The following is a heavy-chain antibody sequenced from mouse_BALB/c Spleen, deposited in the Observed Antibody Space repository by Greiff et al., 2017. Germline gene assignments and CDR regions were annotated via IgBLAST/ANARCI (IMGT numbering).Heavy chain of an antibody. D-gene: IGHD2-3*01. CDR2: IFPGTGTT. V-gene: IGHV1S132*01. CDR3: ARWLLRFFDY. J-gene: IGHJ2*01. CDR1: GYTFTSYW. Sequence: QVQLQQSGAELVKPGASVKLSCKTSGYTFTSYWIQWVKQRPGQGLGWIGEIFPGTGTTYYNEKFKGKATFTADTSSNTAYMQLSSLTSEDSAVYYCARWLLRFFDYWGQGTTLTVSS.